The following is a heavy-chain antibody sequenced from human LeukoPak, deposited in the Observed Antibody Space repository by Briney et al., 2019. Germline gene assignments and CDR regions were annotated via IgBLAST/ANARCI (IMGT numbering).Heavy chain of an antibody. V-gene: IGHV6-1*01. CDR3: ARDCTWRLDY. Sequence: SQTLSLTCAISGDSVSSNSAAWNWIRQSPSGGLEWLGRTYYRSKWYYDYALSVKSRSTINPDTSENQFSLQLNSVTPYDTAVDYCARDCTWRLDYWGQGILVTVSS. D-gene: IGHD2-8*01. J-gene: IGHJ4*02. CDR2: TYYRSKWYY. CDR1: GDSVSSNSAA.